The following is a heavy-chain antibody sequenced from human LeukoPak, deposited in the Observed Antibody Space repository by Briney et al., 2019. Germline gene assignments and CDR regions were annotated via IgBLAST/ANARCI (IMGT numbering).Heavy chain of an antibody. D-gene: IGHD2-15*01. V-gene: IGHV3-48*01. CDR2: ISHDSGVR. Sequence: GGSLRLSCEASGFIFSRDSMNWVRQAQGMGLEWISFISHDSGVRYYADSVRGRFTISRDNAKNSLHLQMHSLRAEDTAVYYCVRDNPRCCGVVPANIDDYWGQGTLVTVSS. J-gene: IGHJ4*02. CDR3: VRDNPRCCGVVPANIDDY. CDR1: GFIFSRDS.